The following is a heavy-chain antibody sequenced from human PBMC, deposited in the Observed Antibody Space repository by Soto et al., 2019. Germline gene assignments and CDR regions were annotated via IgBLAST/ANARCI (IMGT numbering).Heavy chain of an antibody. Sequence: EVQLLESGGDLVQPGGSLRVSCAASGFTFSSYAMSWVRQAPGKGLEWVSAISGSGGSTYYADSVKGRFTISRDNSKNTLYLQMNSLRAEDTAVYYCAKAVPYYYDSSGYSNFDYWGQGTLVTVSS. D-gene: IGHD3-22*01. CDR1: GFTFSSYA. J-gene: IGHJ4*02. CDR2: ISGSGGST. CDR3: AKAVPYYYDSSGYSNFDY. V-gene: IGHV3-23*01.